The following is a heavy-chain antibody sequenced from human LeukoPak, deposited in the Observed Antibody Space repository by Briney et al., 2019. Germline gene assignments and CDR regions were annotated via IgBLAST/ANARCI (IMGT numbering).Heavy chain of an antibody. J-gene: IGHJ4*02. Sequence: GGSLRLSCAASGFTFSSYNMNWVRQTPGQGLEWVSSITSGSSHIYYADSVKGRFTISRDNAKNSLYLQMNSLRAEDTAVYYCARDLMGIAYRGAFYYWGQGTLVTVSS. CDR3: ARDLMGIAYRGAFYY. CDR2: ITSGSSHI. CDR1: GFTFSSYN. V-gene: IGHV3-21*04. D-gene: IGHD6-13*01.